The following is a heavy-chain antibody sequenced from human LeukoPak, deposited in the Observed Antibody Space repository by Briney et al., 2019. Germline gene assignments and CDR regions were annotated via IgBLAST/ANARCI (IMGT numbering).Heavy chain of an antibody. J-gene: IGHJ4*02. D-gene: IGHD2-2*01. CDR2: ISSSSSYI. CDR3: ARSKTSCPDY. CDR1: GFTFSSYS. V-gene: IGHV3-21*01. Sequence: GGSLRLSCAASGFTFSSYSMNWVRQAPGKGLEWVSSISSSSSYIYYADSVKGRFTISRDNAKNSLYLQMNSLRAGDTAVYYCARSKTSCPDYWGQGTLVTVSS.